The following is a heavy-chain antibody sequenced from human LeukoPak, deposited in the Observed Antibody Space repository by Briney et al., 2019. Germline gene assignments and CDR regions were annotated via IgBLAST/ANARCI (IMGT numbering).Heavy chain of an antibody. J-gene: IGHJ4*02. CDR2: ISSSGSTI. CDR3: ARVFSSVDY. V-gene: IGHV3-48*04. CDR1: GFTFSSYG. D-gene: IGHD6-6*01. Sequence: GGSLRLSCAASGFTFSSYGMHWVRQAPGKGLEWVSYISSSGSTIYYADSVKGRFTISRDNAKNSLYLQMNSLRAEDTAVYYCARVFSSVDYWGQGTLVTVSS.